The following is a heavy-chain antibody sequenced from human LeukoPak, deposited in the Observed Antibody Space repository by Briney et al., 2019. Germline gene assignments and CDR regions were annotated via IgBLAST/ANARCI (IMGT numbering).Heavy chain of an antibody. CDR2: ISDSGGST. Sequence: GGSLRLSCSASGFPFSSYAMHWVRPAPGKGLGYVSAISDSGGSTYYADSVKGRYTISRDNSKNTLYIQMSSLRDEDTAVYFCVRGYSFGPYGMDVWGQGTTVTVS. J-gene: IGHJ6*02. CDR1: GFPFSSYA. D-gene: IGHD2-15*01. V-gene: IGHV3-64*05. CDR3: VRGYSFGPYGMDV.